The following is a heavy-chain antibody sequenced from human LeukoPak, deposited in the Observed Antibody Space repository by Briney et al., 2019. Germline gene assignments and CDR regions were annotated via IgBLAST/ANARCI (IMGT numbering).Heavy chain of an antibody. CDR3: ARHLDGYCSSTSCYVGWVGWGVWAFDI. J-gene: IGHJ3*02. V-gene: IGHV4-34*01. CDR1: GGSFSGYY. D-gene: IGHD2-2*03. Sequence: KSSETLSLTCAVYGGSFSGYYWSWIRQPPGKGLEWIGEINHSGSTNYNPSLKSRVTISVDTSKNQFSLKLSSVTAADTAVYYCARHLDGYCSSTSCYVGWVGWGVWAFDIWGQGTMVTVSS. CDR2: INHSGST.